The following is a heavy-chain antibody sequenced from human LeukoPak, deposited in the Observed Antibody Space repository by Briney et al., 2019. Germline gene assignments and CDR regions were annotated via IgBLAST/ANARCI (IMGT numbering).Heavy chain of an antibody. D-gene: IGHD2/OR15-2a*01. J-gene: IGHJ6*02. V-gene: IGHV1-3*01. CDR2: INAGNGNT. Sequence: ASVKVSCKASGYTFTIYAIHWVRQAPGQRLEWMGWINAGNGNTKYSQKFQGRVTFSRDTSASIASMELSSLTSEDTGVYYCARRSNMAGGPLDVWGQGTTVTVSS. CDR3: ARRSNMAGGPLDV. CDR1: GYTFTIYA.